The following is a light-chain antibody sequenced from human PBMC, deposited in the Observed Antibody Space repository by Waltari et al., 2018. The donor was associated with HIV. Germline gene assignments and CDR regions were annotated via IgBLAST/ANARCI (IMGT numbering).Light chain of an antibody. CDR3: QQYNDWPLT. CDR1: QNVIRN. V-gene: IGKV3-15*01. J-gene: IGKJ4*01. Sequence: EIVMTQSPASLSVSPAERATLSCRASQNVIRNLAWYQQKPGQVSRLLIYGASTRASGIPARFSGSGSGTEFTLTISSLQSEDFAVYFCQQYNDWPLTFGGGTKVEI. CDR2: GAS.